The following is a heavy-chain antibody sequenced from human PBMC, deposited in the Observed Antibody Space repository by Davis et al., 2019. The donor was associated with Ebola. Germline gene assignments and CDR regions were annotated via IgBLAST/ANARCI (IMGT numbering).Heavy chain of an antibody. J-gene: IGHJ4*02. CDR3: ARAVGVVAASYYFDY. Sequence: GESLKISCAASGFTVSSKYMSWVRQAPGKGLEWVSVIYSGGSTDYADSVKGRFTISRDNSKNTLYLQMNSLRVQDTAVYYCARAVGVVAASYYFDYWGQGTLVTVSS. D-gene: IGHD1-26*01. CDR1: GFTVSSKY. CDR2: IYSGGST. V-gene: IGHV3-66*01.